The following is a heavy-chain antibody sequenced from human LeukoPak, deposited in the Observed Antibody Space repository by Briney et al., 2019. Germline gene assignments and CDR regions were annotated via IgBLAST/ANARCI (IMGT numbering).Heavy chain of an antibody. J-gene: IGHJ3*02. CDR1: GFTFSSYR. D-gene: IGHD3-22*01. Sequence: GGSLRLSCAASGFTFSSYRMHWVRPAPGKGLEWVAVIWYDGSNKYYADSVKGRFTISRDNSKNTLYLQMNSMRAEDTAVYYCARGNVYYYDSSGPTLGDAFDIWGQGTMVTVSS. V-gene: IGHV3-33*01. CDR3: ARGNVYYYDSSGPTLGDAFDI. CDR2: IWYDGSNK.